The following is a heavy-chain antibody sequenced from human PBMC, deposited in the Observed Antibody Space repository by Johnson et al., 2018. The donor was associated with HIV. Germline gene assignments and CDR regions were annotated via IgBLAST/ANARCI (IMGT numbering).Heavy chain of an antibody. J-gene: IGHJ3*01. CDR2: IYSGTNT. D-gene: IGHD6-13*01. CDR1: GLTVSSNY. V-gene: IGHV3-66*01. CDR3: AKGGEVWYGAFDF. Sequence: VQLVESGGGLVQPGGSLRLSCVASGLTVSSNYMSWVRQAPGGGLECVSVIYSGTNTYYADSVQGRFTISRDNSKNTLYLQMNNLRAEDTAVYYCAKGGEVWYGAFDFWGQGTMAIVSS.